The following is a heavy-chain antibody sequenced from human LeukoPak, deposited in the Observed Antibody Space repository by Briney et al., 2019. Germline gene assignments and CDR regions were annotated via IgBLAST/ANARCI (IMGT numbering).Heavy chain of an antibody. CDR2: IYYSGST. J-gene: IGHJ4*02. V-gene: IGHV4-39*01. CDR1: GGSISSSSYY. Sequence: SETLSLTCTVSGGSISSSSYYWGWIRQPPGKGLEWIGSIYYSGSTYYNPSLKSRVTISVDTSKNQFSLNLSSVTAADTAVYYCARRGVGLSGNYPVFDYWGQGTLVTVSS. D-gene: IGHD1-26*01. CDR3: ARRGVGLSGNYPVFDY.